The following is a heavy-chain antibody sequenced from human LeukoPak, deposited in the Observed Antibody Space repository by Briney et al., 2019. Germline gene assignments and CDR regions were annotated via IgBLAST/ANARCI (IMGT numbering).Heavy chain of an antibody. CDR3: ARDRRAYSSSWYTNWFDP. CDR2: IYCSGST. V-gene: IGHV4-59*01. CDR1: GGSISSYY. D-gene: IGHD6-13*01. Sequence: SETLSLTCTVSGGSISSYYWSWIRQPPGKGLEWIGYIYCSGSTNYNPSLKSRVTITVDTSKNQFSLKLSSVTAADTAVYYCARDRRAYSSSWYTNWFDPWGQGTLVTVSS. J-gene: IGHJ5*02.